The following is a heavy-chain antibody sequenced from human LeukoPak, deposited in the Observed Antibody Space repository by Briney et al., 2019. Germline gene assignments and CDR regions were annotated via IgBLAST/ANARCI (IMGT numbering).Heavy chain of an antibody. J-gene: IGHJ4*02. V-gene: IGHV3-30-3*01. Sequence: GGSLRLSCVASGFTFSSYAMHWVRQAPGKGLEWVAVISYDGSNKYYADSVKGRFTISRDNSKNTLYLQMNSLRAEDTAVYYCARARIAVAGIYFDYWGQGTLVTVSS. CDR1: GFTFSSYA. CDR2: ISYDGSNK. CDR3: ARARIAVAGIYFDY. D-gene: IGHD6-19*01.